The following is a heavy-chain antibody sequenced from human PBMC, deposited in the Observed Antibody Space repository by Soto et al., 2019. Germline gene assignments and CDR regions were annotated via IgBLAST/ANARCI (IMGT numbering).Heavy chain of an antibody. D-gene: IGHD3-16*01. V-gene: IGHV5-10-1*01. Sequence: GESLKISCEGSGYNFSNYYISWVRHLPGKGLEWMGRVDPSDSDTRYSPSFQGHVTISVDKSISTAYVQWSSLKASDSAIYYCFRGGVTSRTFDYWGQGTLVTVSS. CDR1: GYNFSNYY. CDR3: FRGGVTSRTFDY. CDR2: VDPSDSDT. J-gene: IGHJ4*02.